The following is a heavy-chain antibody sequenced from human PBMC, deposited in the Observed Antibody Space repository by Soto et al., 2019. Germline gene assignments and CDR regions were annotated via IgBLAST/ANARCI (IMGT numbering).Heavy chain of an antibody. CDR2: ISGSGDYT. CDR3: AKSFTRAPSGSYTVDY. Sequence: WGSLRLSCVTSGFTFRCYAMSWVRQAPGKGLEWVSGISGSGDYTYYTETVKGRFTISRDNSKNTLYLQMNSLRAEDTAVYYCAKSFTRAPSGSYTVDYWGQGTLVTVSS. D-gene: IGHD1-26*01. J-gene: IGHJ4*02. CDR1: GFTFRCYA. V-gene: IGHV3-23*01.